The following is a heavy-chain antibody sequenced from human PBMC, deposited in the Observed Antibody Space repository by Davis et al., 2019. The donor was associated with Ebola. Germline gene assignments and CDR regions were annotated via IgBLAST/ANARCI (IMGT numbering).Heavy chain of an antibody. D-gene: IGHD3-10*01. CDR3: ARSYYGGDYFDY. CDR1: GFIFSTYE. Sequence: GGSLRLSCAASGFIFSTYEMNWVRRAPGKGLDWVAVIWSDGHTKYYADSVKGRFTISRDNSKNTVYLQMDSLRVEDTAMYYCARSYYGGDYFDYWGQGTLVTVSS. V-gene: IGHV3-33*08. J-gene: IGHJ4*02. CDR2: IWSDGHTK.